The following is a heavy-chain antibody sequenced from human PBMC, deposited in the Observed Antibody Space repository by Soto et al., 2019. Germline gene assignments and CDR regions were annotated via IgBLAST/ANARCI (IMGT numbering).Heavy chain of an antibody. CDR1: GGTFSSYT. CDR2: IIPILGIA. CDR3: ARRITGTTPVGYYCCFEAV. V-gene: IGHV1-69*02. J-gene: IGHJ6*03. Sequence: SVKVSCKASGGTFSSYTISWVRQAPGQGLEWMGRIIPILGIANYAQKFQGRVTITADKSTSTAYMELSSLSSEDTAVYYCARRITGTTPVGYYCCFEAVWGKGTKLTVSS. D-gene: IGHD1-7*01.